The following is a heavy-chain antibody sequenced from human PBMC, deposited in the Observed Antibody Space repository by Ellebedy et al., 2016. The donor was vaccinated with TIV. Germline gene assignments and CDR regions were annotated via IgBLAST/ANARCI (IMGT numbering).Heavy chain of an antibody. V-gene: IGHV4-59*08. CDR1: GGSISSYY. Sequence: MPSETLSLSCTVSGGSISSYYWSWVRQPPGKGLEWIGYIYYSGSTNYNPSLKSRVTISVDTSKNQFSLKLSSVTAADTAVYYCARHLTYCSSTSCYHFDPWGQGTLVTVSS. D-gene: IGHD2-2*01. CDR3: ARHLTYCSSTSCYHFDP. J-gene: IGHJ5*02. CDR2: IYYSGST.